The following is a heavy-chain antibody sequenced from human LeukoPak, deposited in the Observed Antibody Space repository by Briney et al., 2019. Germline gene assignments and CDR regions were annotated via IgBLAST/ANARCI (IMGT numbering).Heavy chain of an antibody. J-gene: IGHJ3*02. D-gene: IGHD3-16*02. CDR2: ISGSGGST. V-gene: IGHV3-23*01. CDR3: AKDAPWVRGSYRWPDAFDI. Sequence: PGGSLRLSCAASGFTFSSYAMSWVRQAPGKGLEWVSAISGSGGSTYYADSVKGRFTISRDNSKNTLYLQMNSLRAEDTAVYYCAKDAPWVRGSYRWPDAFDIWGQGTMVTVSS. CDR1: GFTFSSYA.